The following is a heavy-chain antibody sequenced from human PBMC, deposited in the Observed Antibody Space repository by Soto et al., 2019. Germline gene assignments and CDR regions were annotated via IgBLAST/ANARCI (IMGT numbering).Heavy chain of an antibody. D-gene: IGHD3-10*01. V-gene: IGHV4-61*01. CDR2: IYYSGST. Sequence: SETLSLTCTVSGGSVSSGSYYWSWIRQPPGKGLEWIGYIYYSGSTNYNPSLKSRVTISVDTSKNQFSLKLSSVTAADTAVYYCARDSGSLYYYYYGMDVWGQGTTVTVSS. CDR3: ARDSGSLYYYYYGMDV. J-gene: IGHJ6*02. CDR1: GGSVSSGSYY.